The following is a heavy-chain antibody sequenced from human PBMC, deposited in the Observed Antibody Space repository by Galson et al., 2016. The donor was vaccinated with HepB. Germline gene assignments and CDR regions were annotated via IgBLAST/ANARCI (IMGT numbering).Heavy chain of an antibody. CDR3: AKGALTGGSPIDY. J-gene: IGHJ4*02. V-gene: IGHV3-9*01. Sequence: SLRLCCAATGFKFDDYVMVWVRQAPGKGLEWVSGISWNSDNVAYADSVKGRFTISRDNAKNSVYLQMNSLRAEDTALYYCAKGALTGGSPIDYWGQGTMVTVSS. D-gene: IGHD2-15*01. CDR2: ISWNSDNV. CDR1: GFKFDDYV.